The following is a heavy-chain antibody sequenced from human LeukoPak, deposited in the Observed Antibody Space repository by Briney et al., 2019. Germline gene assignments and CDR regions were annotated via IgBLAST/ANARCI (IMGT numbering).Heavy chain of an antibody. CDR1: GYTFTSYA. CDR2: IDLGGTNT. Sequence: GASVKVSCKASGYTFTSYAMNWVRQAPGKGLEWMGIIDLGGTNTRYAQKFQDRIILTRDTSTSTVYMDLGRLRSEDTAVYYCARDGGRYSTDYWGQGTLVAVSS. D-gene: IGHD3-10*01. J-gene: IGHJ4*02. CDR3: ARDGGRYSTDY. V-gene: IGHV1-46*01.